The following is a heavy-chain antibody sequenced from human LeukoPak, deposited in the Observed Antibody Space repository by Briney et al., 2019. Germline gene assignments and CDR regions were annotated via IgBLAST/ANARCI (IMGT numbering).Heavy chain of an antibody. D-gene: IGHD5-24*01. CDR1: GGSFSDYY. CDR3: ARAVARDDGYKGAPGWYYFDY. Sequence: SETLSLTCAVYGGSFSDYYWTWIRQLPGKGLEWIGEINQSGGRNYNPSLKSRVTISVDTSKNQFSLKLSSVTAADTAVYYCARAVARDDGYKGAPGWYYFDYWGQGTLVTVSS. V-gene: IGHV4-34*01. J-gene: IGHJ4*02. CDR2: INQSGGR.